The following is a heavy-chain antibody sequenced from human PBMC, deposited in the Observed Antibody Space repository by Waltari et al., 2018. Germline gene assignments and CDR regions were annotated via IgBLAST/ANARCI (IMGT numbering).Heavy chain of an antibody. CDR2: ISAYTEKT. V-gene: IGHV1-18*01. Sequence: QVHLLQSGAEVKTPGASVKVSCKAPGYTFTAYGISWVRQAPGQGLEWMGRISAYTEKTDYAQKFQGRVTMTTDAATSTAYMEVRSLTSDDTAVYYCARQGYSNYDHGKDFDSWGQGTLVTVSS. J-gene: IGHJ4*02. CDR3: ARQGYSNYDHGKDFDS. D-gene: IGHD4-4*01. CDR1: GYTFTAYG.